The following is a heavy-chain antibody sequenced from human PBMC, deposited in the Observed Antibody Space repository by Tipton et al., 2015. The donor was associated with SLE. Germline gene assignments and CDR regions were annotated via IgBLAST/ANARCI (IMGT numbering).Heavy chain of an antibody. J-gene: IGHJ3*02. V-gene: IGHV1-69*13. Sequence: QSGAEVKKPGSSVKVSCKASGGTFSSYAISWVRQAPGQGLEWMGRIIPMFGTANYAQKFQGRVTITADESTSTAYMELSSLRSEDTAVYYCARGQGYYDIRGGAFDIWGQGTMVTVSS. CDR1: GGTFSSYA. CDR3: ARGQGYYDIRGGAFDI. CDR2: IIPMFGTA. D-gene: IGHD3-9*01.